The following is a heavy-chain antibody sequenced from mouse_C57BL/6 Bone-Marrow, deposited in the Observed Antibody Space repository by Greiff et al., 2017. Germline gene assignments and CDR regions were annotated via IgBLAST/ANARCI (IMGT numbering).Heavy chain of an antibody. Sequence: EVKLVESGGGLVQPKGSLKLSCAASGFTFNTYAMHWVRQAPGKGLEWVARIRSKSSNYATSYADSVKDRSTISRDDSQSMLYLQMNNLKTENTVMYNCVRKVGLIQFYAIDDWGQGTSVTVSS. CDR2: IRSKSSNYAT. CDR1: GFTFNTYA. V-gene: IGHV10-3*01. J-gene: IGHJ4*01. CDR3: VRKVGLIQFYAIDD. D-gene: IGHD2-3*01.